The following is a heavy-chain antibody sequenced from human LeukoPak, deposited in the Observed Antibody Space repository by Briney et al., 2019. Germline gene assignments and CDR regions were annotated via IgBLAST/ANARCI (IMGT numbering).Heavy chain of an antibody. Sequence: SQTLSLTCAISGDSVSSNSAAWNWIRQSPSSGLEWLGRTYYRSKWYNDYAVSVKSRITINPDTSKNQFSLQLNSVTPEDTAVYYCARLRGSYWKVDHYYFDYWGQGTLVTVSS. D-gene: IGHD1-26*01. V-gene: IGHV6-1*01. J-gene: IGHJ4*02. CDR2: TYYRSKWYN. CDR3: ARLRGSYWKVDHYYFDY. CDR1: GDSVSSNSAA.